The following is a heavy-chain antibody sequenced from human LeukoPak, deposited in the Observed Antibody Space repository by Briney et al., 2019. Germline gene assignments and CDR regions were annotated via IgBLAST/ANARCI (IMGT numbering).Heavy chain of an antibody. CDR1: GFTFSTYA. CDR2: IVGSGGIT. J-gene: IGHJ4*02. D-gene: IGHD2/OR15-2a*01. Sequence: GGSLRLSCAASGFTFSTYAMGWVRQAPGKGLEWVSAIVGSGGITYYTDSVKGRFTISGDNSRNTVYLQMNSLRAEDTAVYFCAKGSTTSGYYFDSWGQGTLVTVSS. V-gene: IGHV3-23*01. CDR3: AKGSTTSGYYFDS.